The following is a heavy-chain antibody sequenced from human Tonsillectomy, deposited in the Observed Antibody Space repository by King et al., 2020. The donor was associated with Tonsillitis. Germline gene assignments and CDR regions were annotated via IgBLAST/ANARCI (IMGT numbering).Heavy chain of an antibody. V-gene: IGHV4-59*01. CDR1: GGSISSYY. CDR2: IYYSGST. Sequence: VQLQESGPGLVKPSETLSLTCTVSGGSISSYYWSWIRQPPGKGLEWIGYIYYSGSTNYNPPLKSRVTISVDTSKNQFSLKLSSVTAADTAVYYCARERDGYVFFGLRYFDLWGRGTLVTVSS. CDR3: ARERDGYVFFGLRYFDL. D-gene: IGHD5-24*01. J-gene: IGHJ2*01.